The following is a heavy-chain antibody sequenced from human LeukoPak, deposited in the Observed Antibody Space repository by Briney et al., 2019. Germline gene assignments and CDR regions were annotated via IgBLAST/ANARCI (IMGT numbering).Heavy chain of an antibody. CDR3: ARFGYSYGYYGY. CDR1: GFTFSDYY. J-gene: IGHJ4*02. V-gene: IGHV3-11*04. CDR2: ISSSGSTI. Sequence: PGGSLRLSCAASGFTFSDYYMNWIRQAPGKGLEWVSCISSSGSTIYYADSVKGRFTVSRDNAKNSLYLQMNSLTAEDTAVYYCARFGYSYGYYGYWGQGTLVTVSS. D-gene: IGHD5-18*01.